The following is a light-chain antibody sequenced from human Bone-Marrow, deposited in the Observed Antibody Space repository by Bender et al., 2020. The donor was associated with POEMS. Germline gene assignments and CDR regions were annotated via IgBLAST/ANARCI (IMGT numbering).Light chain of an antibody. J-gene: IGLJ3*02. V-gene: IGLV1-44*01. Sequence: QSVLTQPPSASGTPGQRVTISCSGGSSNIGAHAVNWYQHLPGTAPKLLIYSSHRRPSEVPDRFSGSRSGTPASLAISGIQSEDEADYYCAVWDDSLNGWVFGGGTKLTVL. CDR2: SSH. CDR1: SSNIGAHA. CDR3: AVWDDSLNGWV.